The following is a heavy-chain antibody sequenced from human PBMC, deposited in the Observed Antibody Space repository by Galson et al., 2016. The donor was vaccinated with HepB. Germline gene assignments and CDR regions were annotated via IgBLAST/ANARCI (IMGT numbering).Heavy chain of an antibody. Sequence: SVKVSCKASGDTFSSYAISWVRQAPGQGLEWMGGIIPILGTTNYAQQFQGRVTITADESTSTAYMELSSLRSEDTAVYYCARDPGVAAAGHYNGLDVWGQGTTVTVSS. CDR1: GDTFSSYA. D-gene: IGHD6-13*01. CDR3: ARDPGVAAAGHYNGLDV. CDR2: IIPILGTT. V-gene: IGHV1-69*13. J-gene: IGHJ6*02.